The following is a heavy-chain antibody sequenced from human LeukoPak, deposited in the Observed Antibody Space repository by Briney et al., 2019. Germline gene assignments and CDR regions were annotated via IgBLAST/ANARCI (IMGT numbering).Heavy chain of an antibody. CDR1: GFTFSDYD. V-gene: IGHV3-13*01. J-gene: IGHJ4*02. D-gene: IGHD1-1*01. Sequence: PGGSLRLSCAASGFTFSDYDMHWVRQATGKGLEWVSAIGTAGDTYYTGSVKGRFTISRENAKNSLYLQINSLRAGDTAVYYCARVAKERVGGVYYFDYWGQGTLVTVSS. CDR2: IGTAGDT. CDR3: ARVAKERVGGVYYFDY.